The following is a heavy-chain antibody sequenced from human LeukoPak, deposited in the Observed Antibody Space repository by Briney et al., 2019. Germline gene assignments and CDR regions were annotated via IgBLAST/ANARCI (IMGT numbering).Heavy chain of an antibody. CDR2: IYSSRST. CDR1: GGSISTGTYY. J-gene: IGHJ5*02. D-gene: IGHD1-26*01. CDR3: ARGRLTWDHGWFDP. Sequence: SETLSLTCTVTGGSISTGTYYWSWIRQPAGKGLEWIGRIYSSRSTNYNPSLKSRVTISIDTSKNQFSLNLSSVTAADTAVYYCARGRLTWDHGWFDPWGQGALVTVSS. V-gene: IGHV4-61*02.